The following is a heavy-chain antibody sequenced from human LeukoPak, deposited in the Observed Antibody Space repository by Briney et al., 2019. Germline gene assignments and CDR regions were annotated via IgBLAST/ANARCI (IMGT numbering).Heavy chain of an antibody. J-gene: IGHJ5*02. D-gene: IGHD5-24*01. V-gene: IGHV3-23*01. Sequence: GGSLRLSGAASGFTFSSYAMSWVRQAPGKGLEWVSAISGSGGSTYYADSVKGRFTISRDNSKNTLYLQMNSLRAEDTAVYYRAKDSTITTDPWGQGTLVTVSS. CDR2: ISGSGGST. CDR3: AKDSTITTDP. CDR1: GFTFSSYA.